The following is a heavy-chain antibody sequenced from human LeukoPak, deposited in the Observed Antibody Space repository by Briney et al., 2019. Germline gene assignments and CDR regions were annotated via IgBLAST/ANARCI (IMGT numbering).Heavy chain of an antibody. CDR3: ARVSVTIFGVVTYYFDY. J-gene: IGHJ4*02. D-gene: IGHD3-3*01. Sequence: ASVKVSCKASGYTFTGYYMHWVRQAPGQGLEWMGWINPNSGGTNYAQKFQGRVTMTRDTSISTAYMELSRLRSDDTAVYYCARVSVTIFGVVTYYFDYWGQGTLVTVSS. CDR1: GYTFTGYY. V-gene: IGHV1-2*02. CDR2: INPNSGGT.